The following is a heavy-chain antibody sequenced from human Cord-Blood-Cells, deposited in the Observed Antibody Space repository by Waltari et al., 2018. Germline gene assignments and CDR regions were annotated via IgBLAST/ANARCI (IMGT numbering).Heavy chain of an antibody. V-gene: IGHV1-69*01. Sequence: QVHLVQSGAAVKKPASSVTVTCKATGGPFSSYATSWVRQAAGQGLEWMGGIIPIFGTANYAQKFQGRVTITADESTSTAYMELSSLRSEDTAVYYCARDREYNWNPNWFDPWGQGTLVTVSS. CDR3: ARDREYNWNPNWFDP. CDR2: IIPIFGTA. CDR1: GGPFSSYA. D-gene: IGHD1-20*01. J-gene: IGHJ5*02.